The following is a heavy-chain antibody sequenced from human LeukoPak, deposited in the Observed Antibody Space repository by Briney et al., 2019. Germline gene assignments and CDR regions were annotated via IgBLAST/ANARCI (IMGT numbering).Heavy chain of an antibody. Sequence: SETLSLTCAVYGGSFSGYYWSWIRQPPGKGLEWIGEINHSGSTNYNPSLKSRVTISVDTSKNQFSLKLSSVTAADTAVYYCARGITMVVVVYFDYWGQGTLVTVSS. D-gene: IGHD3-22*01. CDR3: ARGITMVVVVYFDY. V-gene: IGHV4-34*01. CDR1: GGSFSGYY. J-gene: IGHJ4*02. CDR2: INHSGST.